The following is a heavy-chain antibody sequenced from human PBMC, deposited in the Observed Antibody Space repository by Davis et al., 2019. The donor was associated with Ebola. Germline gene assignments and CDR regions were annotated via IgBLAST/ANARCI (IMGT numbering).Heavy chain of an antibody. CDR2: ISYDGSNK. Sequence: GGSLRLSCAASGFTFSSYWMHWVRQAPGKGLEWVAVISYDGSNKYYADSVKGRFTISRDNSKNTLYLQMNSLRAEDTAVYYCASLAAVNRGVAFDIWGQGTMVTVSS. CDR3: ASLAAVNRGVAFDI. J-gene: IGHJ3*02. D-gene: IGHD6-13*01. V-gene: IGHV3-30-3*01. CDR1: GFTFSSYW.